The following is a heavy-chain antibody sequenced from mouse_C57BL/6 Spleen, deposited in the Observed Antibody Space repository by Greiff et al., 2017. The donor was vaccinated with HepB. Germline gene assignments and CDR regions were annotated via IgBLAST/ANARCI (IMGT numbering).Heavy chain of an antibody. J-gene: IGHJ2*01. CDR1: GYTFTSYW. CDR2: IDPSDSYT. CDR3: ARGGY. V-gene: IGHV1-50*01. Sequence: QVQLQQPGAELVKPGASVKLSCKASGYTFTSYWMQWVKQRPGQGLEWIGEIDPSDSYTNYNQKFKGKATLTVATSSSTAYMQLSSLTSEDSAVYYCARGGYWGQGTTLTVSS.